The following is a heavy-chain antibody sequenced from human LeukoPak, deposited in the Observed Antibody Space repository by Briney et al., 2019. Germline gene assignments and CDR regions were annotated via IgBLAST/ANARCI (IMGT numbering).Heavy chain of an antibody. J-gene: IGHJ6*03. Sequence: ASVKVSCKASGYTFTGYYMHWVRQAPGQGLEWMGWINPNSGGTNYAQKFQGRVTMTRDTSISTAYMELSRLRSDDTAVYYCARGGRGGYDAYYYYYMDVWGKGTTVTVSS. D-gene: IGHD5-12*01. V-gene: IGHV1-2*02. CDR1: GYTFTGYY. CDR2: INPNSGGT. CDR3: ARGGRGGYDAYYYYYMDV.